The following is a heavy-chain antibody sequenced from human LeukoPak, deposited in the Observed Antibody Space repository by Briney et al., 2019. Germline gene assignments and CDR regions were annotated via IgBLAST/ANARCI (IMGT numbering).Heavy chain of an antibody. CDR1: GGSFSGYY. V-gene: IGHV4-34*01. D-gene: IGHD2-15*01. J-gene: IGHJ5*02. CDR3: AASGGPINWFDP. Sequence: SETLSLTCAVYGGSFSGYYWGWIRQPPGKGLQWIGEINHSGYTNYNPSLKSRVTISLDTSKNQFSLKLTSVTAADTAVYYCAASGGPINWFDPWGQGTLVTVSS. CDR2: INHSGYT.